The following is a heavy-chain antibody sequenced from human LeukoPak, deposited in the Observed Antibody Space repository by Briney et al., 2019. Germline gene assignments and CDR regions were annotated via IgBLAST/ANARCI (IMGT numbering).Heavy chain of an antibody. V-gene: IGHV4-38-2*02. Sequence: PSETLSLTCTVSGYSISSGYYWGWIRQPPGKGLEWIGSIYHSGSTYYNPSLKSRVTISVDTSKNHFSLKLSSVTAADTAVYYCARVPYYYDSSGYYGVDVWGQGTTVTVSS. D-gene: IGHD3-22*01. CDR3: ARVPYYYDSSGYYGVDV. CDR2: IYHSGST. CDR1: GYSISSGYY. J-gene: IGHJ6*02.